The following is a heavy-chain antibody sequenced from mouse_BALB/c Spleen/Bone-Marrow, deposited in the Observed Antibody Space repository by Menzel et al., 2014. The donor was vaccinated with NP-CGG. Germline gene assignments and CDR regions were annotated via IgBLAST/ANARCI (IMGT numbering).Heavy chain of an antibody. Sequence: EVQRVESGGGLVKPGGSLKLSCAASGFTFSSYGMSWVRQTPDKRLEWVATISSGGSYTYYPDSVKGRFTISRDNAKNTLYLQMSSLKSEDTAMYYCARGGGAYYGNYWFAYWGQGTLVTVSA. CDR2: ISSGGSYT. J-gene: IGHJ3*01. D-gene: IGHD2-10*01. CDR1: GFTFSSYG. V-gene: IGHV5-6*01. CDR3: ARGGGAYYGNYWFAY.